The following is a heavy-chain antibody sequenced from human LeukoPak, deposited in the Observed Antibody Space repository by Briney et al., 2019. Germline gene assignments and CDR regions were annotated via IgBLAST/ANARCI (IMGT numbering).Heavy chain of an antibody. J-gene: IGHJ3*02. V-gene: IGHV4-59*01. CDR2: IYYSGST. D-gene: IGHD6-19*01. Sequence: KSSETLSLTCTVSGGSISRYYWSWIRQPPGKGLEWIGYIYYSGSTDYNPSLKSRVTISVDTSKNQFSLKLSSVTAADTAVYYCARGIAVAGGAFDIWGQGTMVTVSS. CDR3: ARGIAVAGGAFDI. CDR1: GGSISRYY.